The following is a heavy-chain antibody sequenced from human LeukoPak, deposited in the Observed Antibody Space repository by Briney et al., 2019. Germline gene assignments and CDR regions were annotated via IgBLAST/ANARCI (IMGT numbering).Heavy chain of an antibody. Sequence: ASVMVSCKASGYTFTGYYMHWVRQAPGQGLEWMGWINPNSGGTNYAQKFQSRVTMTRDTSISTAYMELSRLRSDDTAVYYCARDLRGYGGYVQGYWGQGTLVTVSS. J-gene: IGHJ4*02. V-gene: IGHV1-2*02. CDR3: ARDLRGYGGYVQGY. CDR2: INPNSGGT. D-gene: IGHD5-12*01. CDR1: GYTFTGYY.